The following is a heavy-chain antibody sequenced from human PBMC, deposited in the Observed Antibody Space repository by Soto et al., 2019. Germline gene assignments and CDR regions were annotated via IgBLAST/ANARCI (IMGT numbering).Heavy chain of an antibody. CDR1: GFTFSSCA. V-gene: IGHV3-23*01. CDR3: AKGRSYYYYYGVYV. J-gene: IGHJ6*02. Sequence: EVLFLESGGGLVQPGGSLRLSCAASGFTFSSCAMGWVRQAPGKGLEWVSDIIDSGASTYYADSVQGRFTISRDNSKSTLYLQMNSLRAEDTALYYCAKGRSYYYYYGVYVWGQGTTVTVSS. CDR2: IIDSGAST.